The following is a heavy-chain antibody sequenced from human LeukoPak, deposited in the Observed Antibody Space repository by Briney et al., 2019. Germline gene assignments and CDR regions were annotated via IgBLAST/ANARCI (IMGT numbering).Heavy chain of an antibody. J-gene: IGHJ4*02. CDR3: ARGGLGIQASFDY. V-gene: IGHV1-46*01. CDR2: INPSGGST. D-gene: IGHD7-27*01. Sequence: ASVKVSCKASGYTFTSYYMHWVRQAPGQGLEWMGIINPSGGSTSYIQKFQGRLTVTRDTSTSTVYMELSSLRPEDTAMYYCARGGLGIQASFDYWGQGTLVTVSS. CDR1: GYTFTSYY.